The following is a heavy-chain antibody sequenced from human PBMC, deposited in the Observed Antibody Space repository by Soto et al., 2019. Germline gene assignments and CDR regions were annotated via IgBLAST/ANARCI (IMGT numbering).Heavy chain of an antibody. D-gene: IGHD3-16*02. Sequence: GGSLRLSCAASGFTFSSYGMHWVRQAPGKGLEWVAVISYDGSNKYYADSVKGRFTISRDNSKNTLYLQMNSLRSEDTAVYYCARDYGVRYGGVIVLGAFDIWGQGTMVTVSS. J-gene: IGHJ3*02. V-gene: IGHV3-30*03. CDR2: ISYDGSNK. CDR1: GFTFSSYG. CDR3: ARDYGVRYGGVIVLGAFDI.